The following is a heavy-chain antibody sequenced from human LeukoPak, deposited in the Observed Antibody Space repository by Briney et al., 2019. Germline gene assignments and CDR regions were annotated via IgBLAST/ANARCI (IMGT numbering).Heavy chain of an antibody. Sequence: GGSLRLSCAASGFTFSDYTMRWVRQAPGKRLEFVSAITSSGGNIHYANSVKGRSTISGDNSKNSLYLQMGGLRTEDMAVYHCARVKAGATISDFYYYYMDVWGKGTTVTVSS. V-gene: IGHV3-64*01. CDR3: ARVKAGATISDFYYYYMDV. J-gene: IGHJ6*03. CDR1: GFTFSDYT. D-gene: IGHD1-26*01. CDR2: ITSSGGNI.